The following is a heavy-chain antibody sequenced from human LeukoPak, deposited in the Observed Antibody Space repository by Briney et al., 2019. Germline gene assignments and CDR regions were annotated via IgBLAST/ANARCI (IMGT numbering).Heavy chain of an antibody. CDR1: GFTFSSYE. Sequence: QPGGSLRLSCAASGFTFSSYEMNWVRQAPGKGLEWVSYISSGGNTIYYADSVKGRFTISRDNAKNSLYLQMNSLRAEDTAVYYCAGEGTAMVSFDYWGQGTLVTVSS. J-gene: IGHJ4*02. CDR3: AGEGTAMVSFDY. CDR2: ISSGGNTI. D-gene: IGHD5-18*01. V-gene: IGHV3-48*03.